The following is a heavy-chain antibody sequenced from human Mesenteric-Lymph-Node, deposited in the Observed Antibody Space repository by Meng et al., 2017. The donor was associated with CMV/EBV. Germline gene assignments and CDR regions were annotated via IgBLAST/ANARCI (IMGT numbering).Heavy chain of an antibody. CDR1: FSLTTSGVG. CDR2: IYWNDDR. V-gene: IGHV2-5*01. CDR3: GHSHLNYDSWSGYYNE. D-gene: IGHD3-3*01. Sequence: FSLTTSGVGVGWIRQPPGKALEWLALIYWNDDRRYSPSLKSRLSITKDTAKKQVVLTMTNMDPVDTATYYCGHSHLNYDSWSGYYNEWGQGTLVTVSS. J-gene: IGHJ4*02.